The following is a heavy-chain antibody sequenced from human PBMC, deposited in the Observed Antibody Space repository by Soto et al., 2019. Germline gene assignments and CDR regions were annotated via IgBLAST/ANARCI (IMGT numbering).Heavy chain of an antibody. CDR2: IYSGGDT. CDR3: ARKTDSIPAGGDV. J-gene: IGHJ6*04. D-gene: IGHD2-21*01. Sequence: EVQLVESGGGLVQPGGSLRLSCTASGFAVRHNYMTWVRQAPGRGLEWVSLIYSGGDTAYADSVNGRFTISRHTSQNTLYLQMNSLRAEDTAGYYCARKTDSIPAGGDVWGKGTAVTVSS. V-gene: IGHV3-53*04. CDR1: GFAVRHNY.